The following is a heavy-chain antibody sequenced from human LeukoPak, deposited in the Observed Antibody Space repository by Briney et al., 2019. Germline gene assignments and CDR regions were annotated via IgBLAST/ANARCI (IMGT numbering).Heavy chain of an antibody. Sequence: SETLSLTCTVSGGSISSYYWSWIRQPAGKGLEWIGRIYTSGSTNYNPSLKSRVTMSVDTSKNQFSLKLSSVTAADTAVYYCARLKRGSRMVRGAHTNWYFDLWGRGTLVTVSS. D-gene: IGHD3-10*01. CDR1: GGSISSYY. CDR2: IYTSGST. CDR3: ARLKRGSRMVRGAHTNWYFDL. V-gene: IGHV4-4*07. J-gene: IGHJ2*01.